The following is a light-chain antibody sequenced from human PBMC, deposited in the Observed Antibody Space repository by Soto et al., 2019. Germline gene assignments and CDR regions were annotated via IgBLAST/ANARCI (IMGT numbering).Light chain of an antibody. CDR2: GAS. J-gene: IGKJ1*01. V-gene: IGKV3-15*01. CDR3: QHRRT. Sequence: EIVMTQSPATLSVSPGERATLSCRAGQSVSSNLAWYQQKPGQAPRLLIYGASTRATGIPARFSGSGSGTELTLTISSLQSEDFAVYYCQHRRTFGQGTKV. CDR1: QSVSSN.